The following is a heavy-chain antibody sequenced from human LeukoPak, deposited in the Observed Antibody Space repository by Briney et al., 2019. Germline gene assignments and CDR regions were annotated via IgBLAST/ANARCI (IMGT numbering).Heavy chain of an antibody. J-gene: IGHJ4*02. D-gene: IGHD4-17*01. CDR3: ARDMATVQHQD. CDR2: ISAYSGNT. CDR1: GYTFTNYG. V-gene: IGHV1-18*01. Sequence: GASVKVSCKASGYTFTNYGISWVRQAPGQGLEWMGWISAYSGNTNYVQKFQDRVTITTDTSTSTAYMELRSLRSDDTAVYFCARDMATVQHQDWGQGTLVTVSS.